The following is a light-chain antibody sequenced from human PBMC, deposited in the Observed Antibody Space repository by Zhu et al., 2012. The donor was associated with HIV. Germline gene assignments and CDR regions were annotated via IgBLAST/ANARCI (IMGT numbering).Light chain of an antibody. CDR3: QQYGDSPRT. CDR2: GTS. CDR1: QTVYSNY. Sequence: EIVLTQSPGTLSLSPGERATLSCRASQTVYSNYLAWYQQKPGQPSRLLIYGTSSRATGIPDRFSGSGSGTDFTLTISRLEPEDFVVYFCQQYGDSPRTFGQGTKVEI. V-gene: IGKV3-20*01. J-gene: IGKJ2*01.